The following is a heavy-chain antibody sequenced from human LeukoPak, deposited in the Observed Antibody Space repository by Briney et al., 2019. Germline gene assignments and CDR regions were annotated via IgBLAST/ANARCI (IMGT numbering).Heavy chain of an antibody. CDR2: IYHSGST. CDR3: ARDGLGITGWFDP. V-gene: IGHV4-4*02. D-gene: IGHD1-14*01. CDR1: GGSISSSNW. Sequence: SETLSLTCAVSGGSISSSNWWSWVRQPPGKGLEWIGEIYHSGSTNYNPSLKSRVTISVDTSKNQFSLKLSSVTAADTAVYYCARDGLGITGWFDPWGQGTLVTVSS. J-gene: IGHJ5*02.